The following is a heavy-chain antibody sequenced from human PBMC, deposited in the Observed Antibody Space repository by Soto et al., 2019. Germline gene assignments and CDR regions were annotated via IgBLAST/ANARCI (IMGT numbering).Heavy chain of an antibody. J-gene: IGHJ6*02. CDR3: ARVLRYFDTPYGMDV. V-gene: IGHV3-23*01. CDR1: GFTFSNHA. Sequence: EVQLLESGEGLVQPGGSLKLSCAASGFTFSNHAMSWVRQAPGKGLEWVSGIGGSGRNTYYADSVKGRFTISRDNSQNTLFLQIHSLRAEDTAEYYCARVLRYFDTPYGMDVWGQGTTVTVSS. D-gene: IGHD3-9*01. CDR2: IGGSGRNT.